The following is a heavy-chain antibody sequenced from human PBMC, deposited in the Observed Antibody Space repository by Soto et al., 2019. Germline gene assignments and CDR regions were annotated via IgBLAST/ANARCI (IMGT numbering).Heavy chain of an antibody. Sequence: QVQLVESGGGVVQPGRSLRLSCAASGFTFSSYGMHWVRQAPGKGLEWVAVISYDGSNKYYADSVKGRFTISRDNSKNTLYLQMNSLRAEDTAVYYCAKDRGGYCSGGSCFGTQYYFDYWGQGTLVTVSS. D-gene: IGHD2-15*01. CDR1: GFTFSSYG. CDR2: ISYDGSNK. J-gene: IGHJ4*02. V-gene: IGHV3-30*18. CDR3: AKDRGGYCSGGSCFGTQYYFDY.